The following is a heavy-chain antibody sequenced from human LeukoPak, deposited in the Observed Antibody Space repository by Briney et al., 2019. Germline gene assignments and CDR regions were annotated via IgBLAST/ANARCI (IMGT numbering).Heavy chain of an antibody. J-gene: IGHJ4*02. V-gene: IGHV4-4*02. Sequence: SGTLSLTCAVSGGSISSSNWWSWVRQPPGKGLEWIGEIYHSGSTNYNPSLKSRVTISVDKSKNQFSLKLSSVTAADTAVCYCVGPGSRSGYDYGYWGQGTLVTVSS. CDR2: IYHSGST. CDR1: GGSISSSNW. CDR3: VGPGSRSGYDYGY. D-gene: IGHD5-12*01.